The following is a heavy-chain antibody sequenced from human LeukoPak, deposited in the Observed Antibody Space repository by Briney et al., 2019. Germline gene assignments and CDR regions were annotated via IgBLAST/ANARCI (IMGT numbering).Heavy chain of an antibody. CDR2: INAGNGNT. V-gene: IGHV1-3*01. CDR3: ASHIVGATFFDY. CDR1: GYTFTSYA. Sequence: ASVKVSCKASGYTFTSYAMHWVRQAPGQRLEWMGWINAGNGNTKYSQKFQGRVTITRDTSASTAYMELSSLRSEDTAVYYCASHIVGATFFDYWGQGTLVTVSS. D-gene: IGHD1-26*01. J-gene: IGHJ4*02.